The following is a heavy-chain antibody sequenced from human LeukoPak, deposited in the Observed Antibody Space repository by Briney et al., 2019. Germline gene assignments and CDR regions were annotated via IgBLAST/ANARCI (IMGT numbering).Heavy chain of an antibody. Sequence: GGSLRLSCAASGFTFSSYGMHWVRQAPGKGLEWVAFIRYDGSNKYYADSVKGRFTISRDNSKNTLYLQMNSLRAEDTAVYYCAKERRGYSYSWGHYYYYYMDVWGKGTTVTISS. CDR3: AKERRGYSYSWGHYYYYYMDV. V-gene: IGHV3-30*02. CDR2: IRYDGSNK. D-gene: IGHD6-13*01. CDR1: GFTFSSYG. J-gene: IGHJ6*03.